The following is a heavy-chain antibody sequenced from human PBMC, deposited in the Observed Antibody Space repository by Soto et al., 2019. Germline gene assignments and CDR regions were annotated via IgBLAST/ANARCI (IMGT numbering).Heavy chain of an antibody. CDR2: IYYSGST. Sequence: QLQLQESGPGLVKPSETLSLTCTVSGGSISSSNYYWGWIRQPPGKGLEWIGSIYYSGSTYYNPSLKSRVTISVDTSKNQFSLKLSSVTAADTAVYYCAAYYDFWSGYNENWFDPWGRGTLVTVSS. J-gene: IGHJ5*02. V-gene: IGHV4-39*01. D-gene: IGHD3-3*01. CDR1: GGSISSSNYY. CDR3: AAYYDFWSGYNENWFDP.